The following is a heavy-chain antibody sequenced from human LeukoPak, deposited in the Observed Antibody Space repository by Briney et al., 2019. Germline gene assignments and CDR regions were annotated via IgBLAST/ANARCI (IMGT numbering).Heavy chain of an antibody. CDR2: IKQDGGEK. V-gene: IGHV3-7*01. Sequence: PGGSLRLSCAASGVTFSNYWRSWFRQAPGKGLEWWANIKQDGGEKYYVDSVKGRFTISRDKAKNTLNLQMNSLRAEDTAVYYCARDLGQYYDTSDNWFDPWGQRTLVTVSS. CDR1: GVTFSNYW. CDR3: ARDLGQYYDTSDNWFDP. J-gene: IGHJ5*02. D-gene: IGHD3-22*01.